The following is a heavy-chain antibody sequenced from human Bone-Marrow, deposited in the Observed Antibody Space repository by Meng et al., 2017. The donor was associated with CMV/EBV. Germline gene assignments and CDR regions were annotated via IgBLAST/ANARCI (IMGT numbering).Heavy chain of an antibody. V-gene: IGHV3-7*01. CDR1: GFSFSSYW. Sequence: GGSLRLSCAASGFSFSSYWMSWVRQAPGKGLEWVANIKQDGSEKYYVDSVKGRFTISRDDAKNSLYLQMNSLRADDTAMYYCARDSDASGRYYGDYFDFWGQGTLVTVSS. J-gene: IGHJ4*02. CDR2: IKQDGSEK. CDR3: ARDSDASGRYYGDYFDF. D-gene: IGHD3-10*01.